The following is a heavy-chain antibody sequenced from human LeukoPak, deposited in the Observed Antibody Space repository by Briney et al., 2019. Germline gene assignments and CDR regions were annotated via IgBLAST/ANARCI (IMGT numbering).Heavy chain of an antibody. CDR3: ARDIVMVTYWFDP. CDR2: INPNSGGT. Sequence: GASVKVSCKASGYTFTGYYMHWVRQAPRQGLEWMGWINPNSGGTNYAQKFQGRVTMTRATSISTAYMELSRLRSDDTAVYYCARDIVMVTYWFDPWGEGTLVTVSS. CDR1: GYTFTGYY. D-gene: IGHD5-18*01. V-gene: IGHV1-2*02. J-gene: IGHJ5*02.